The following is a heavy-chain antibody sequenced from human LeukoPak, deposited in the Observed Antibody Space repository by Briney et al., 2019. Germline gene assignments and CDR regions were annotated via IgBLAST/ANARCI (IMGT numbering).Heavy chain of an antibody. CDR2: IYPGDSDT. V-gene: IGHV5-51*01. D-gene: IGHD1-26*01. CDR1: GYNFPTYW. Sequence: GESLKISCKGSGYNFPTYWIGWVRQMPGKGLEWMGIIYPGDSDTRYSPSFQGRVTMSADTSIETAYLQWSSLKASDTAMYYCARGSYRKWRHWFDPWGQGTLVTVSS. CDR3: ARGSYRKWRHWFDP. J-gene: IGHJ5*02.